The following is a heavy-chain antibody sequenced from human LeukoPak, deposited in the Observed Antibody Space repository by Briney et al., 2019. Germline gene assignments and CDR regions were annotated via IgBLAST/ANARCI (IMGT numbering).Heavy chain of an antibody. CDR2: IYTSGST. Sequence: SETLSLTCTVSGGSISSGSYYWSWIRQPAGKGLEWIGRIYTSGSTNYNPSLKSRVTISVDKSKNQFSLKLSSVTATDTAVYYCASTTVTQAYWGQGTLVTVSS. J-gene: IGHJ4*02. CDR1: GGSISSGSYY. D-gene: IGHD4-17*01. CDR3: ASTTVTQAY. V-gene: IGHV4-61*02.